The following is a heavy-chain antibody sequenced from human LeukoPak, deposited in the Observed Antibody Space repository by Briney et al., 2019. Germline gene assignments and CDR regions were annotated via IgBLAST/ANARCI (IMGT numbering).Heavy chain of an antibody. CDR1: GYTFTSYG. D-gene: IGHD6-13*01. V-gene: IGHV1-18*01. CDR2: ISAYNGNT. CDR3: ARDLLREQQLAIRFDY. Sequence: GASVKVSCKASGYTFTSYGISWVRQAPGQGLEWMGWISAYNGNTNYAQKLQGRVTVTTDTSASTAYMELRSLRSDDTAVYYCARDLLREQQLAIRFDYWGQGTLVTVSS. J-gene: IGHJ4*02.